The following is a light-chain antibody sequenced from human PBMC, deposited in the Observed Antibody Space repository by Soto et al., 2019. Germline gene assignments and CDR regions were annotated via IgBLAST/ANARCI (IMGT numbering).Light chain of an antibody. CDR1: QSVSSN. CDR2: GAS. J-gene: IGKJ5*01. Sequence: ERVMTQSPATLSVSPGERATLSCRASQSVSSNLAWYQQKPGQAPRLLIYGASTRATGIPARFSGSGSGTDSTLTISILQSEDFAIYYCQQYNNWPPITFGQGTRLEIK. CDR3: QQYNNWPPIT. V-gene: IGKV3-15*01.